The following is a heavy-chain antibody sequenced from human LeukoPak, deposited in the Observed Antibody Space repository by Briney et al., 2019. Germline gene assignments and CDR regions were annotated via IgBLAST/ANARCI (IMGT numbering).Heavy chain of an antibody. J-gene: IGHJ3*02. Sequence: GGSLRLSCAASGFTVSSNYMSWVRQAPGKGLEWVSVIYSGGSTYYADSVKGRFTISRDNSKNTLYLQMNSLRAEDTAVYYCARDRSPDTAFDAFDIWGQGTMVTVSS. CDR2: IYSGGST. CDR1: GFTVSSNY. D-gene: IGHD5-18*01. CDR3: ARDRSPDTAFDAFDI. V-gene: IGHV3-53*01.